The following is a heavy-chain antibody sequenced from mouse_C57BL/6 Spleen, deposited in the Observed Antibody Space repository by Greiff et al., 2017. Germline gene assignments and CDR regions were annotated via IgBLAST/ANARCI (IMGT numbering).Heavy chain of an antibody. V-gene: IGHV5-16*01. J-gene: IGHJ1*03. CDR3: ARVGMEDFDV. Sequence: EVKLLESEGGLVQPGSSMKLSCTASGFTFTDYYMAWVRQVPGKGLEWVANINYDGSSTYYLDSLKSRYTITRDNANNILYLQLGSLKSEDTAAYDCARVGMEDFDVWGTGTTVTVSS. CDR1: GFTFTDYY. D-gene: IGHD2-10*02. CDR2: INYDGSST.